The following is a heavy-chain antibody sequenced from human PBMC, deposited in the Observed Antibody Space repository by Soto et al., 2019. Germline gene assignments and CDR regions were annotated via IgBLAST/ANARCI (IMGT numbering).Heavy chain of an antibody. D-gene: IGHD3-10*01. V-gene: IGHV1-69*02. CDR1: GDTFNFYT. CDR2: FNPILSFS. Sequence: QVQLVQSGAEVKKPGSSVKVSCKASGDTFNFYTINWVRQAPGLGLEWMGRFNPILSFSNSALKFQGRVTLTADKSTSTAYMVLSSLRSGDTAIYYCATSFGSGSRAFDYWGQGALATVSS. CDR3: ATSFGSGSRAFDY. J-gene: IGHJ4*02.